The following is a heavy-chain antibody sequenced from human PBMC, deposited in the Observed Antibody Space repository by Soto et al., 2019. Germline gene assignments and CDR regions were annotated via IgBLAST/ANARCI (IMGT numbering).Heavy chain of an antibody. Sequence: SKTLSLTCAVYVVSFSGYYWSCIRHPPGKGLEWIGEINHSGSTNYNPSLKSRVTISVDTSKNQFSLKLSSVTAEDTAVYYCARAPSSSRYYFDYWGQGTLVTVSS. CDR1: VVSFSGYY. CDR2: INHSGST. V-gene: IGHV4-34*01. J-gene: IGHJ4*02. CDR3: ARAPSSSRYYFDY. D-gene: IGHD6-13*01.